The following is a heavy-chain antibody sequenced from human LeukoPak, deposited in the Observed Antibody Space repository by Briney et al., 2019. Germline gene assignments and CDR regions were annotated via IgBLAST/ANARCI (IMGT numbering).Heavy chain of an antibody. Sequence: SETLSLTCAVYGGSFSGYYWSWIRQPPGKGLEWIGRIYTSGSTNYNPSLKSRVTMSVDTSKNQFSLKLSSVTAADTAVYYCARGDTYDYVWGSYRLYGMDVWGQGTTVTVS. CDR2: IYTSGST. CDR3: ARGDTYDYVWGSYRLYGMDV. V-gene: IGHV4-59*10. J-gene: IGHJ6*02. CDR1: GGSFSGYY. D-gene: IGHD3-16*02.